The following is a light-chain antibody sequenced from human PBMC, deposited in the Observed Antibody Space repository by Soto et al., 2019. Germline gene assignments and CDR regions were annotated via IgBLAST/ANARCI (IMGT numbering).Light chain of an antibody. Sequence: QAVVTQEPSLPVSPGGTVTLTCGSSTGPVTSGHSPYWFQQKPGQAPRLLIYETSNRHSWTPARFSGSLLGGEAALPLSRAQPEDEAEYYCLLFYSGPIGFGTGTKVTVL. CDR2: ETS. CDR3: LLFYSGPIG. CDR1: TGPVTSGHS. V-gene: IGLV7-46*01. J-gene: IGLJ1*01.